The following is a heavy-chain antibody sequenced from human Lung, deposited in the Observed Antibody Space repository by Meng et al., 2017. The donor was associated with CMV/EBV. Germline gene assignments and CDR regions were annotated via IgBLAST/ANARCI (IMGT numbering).Heavy chain of an antibody. CDR2: FVNYVDT. CDR1: GYTFGSYG. Sequence: LVQSGGEVKKPGASVKVSCKASGYTFGSYGICWVRQAPGQGLEWMGWFVNYVDTYPAPKFQGRVTMTTDTHTNTAFMELRSLTSDDTAVYYCASGTPGRSYCDYWGQGTLVTVSS. V-gene: IGHV1-18*01. D-gene: IGHD2-15*01. CDR3: ASGTPGRSYCDY. J-gene: IGHJ4*02.